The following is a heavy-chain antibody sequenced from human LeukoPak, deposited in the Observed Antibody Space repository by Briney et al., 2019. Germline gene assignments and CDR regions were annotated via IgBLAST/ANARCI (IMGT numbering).Heavy chain of an antibody. V-gene: IGHV3-23*01. CDR2: ISDSGGST. CDR3: AKLPGRAADY. Sequence: GGSLRLSCAASGFTFSSYVMNWVRQAPGKGLEWVSGISDSGGSTYYADSVKGRFTISRDNSKNTLYLQMNSLRAEDTAVYYCAKLPGRAADYWGQGTLVTVSS. CDR1: GFTFSSYV. J-gene: IGHJ4*02.